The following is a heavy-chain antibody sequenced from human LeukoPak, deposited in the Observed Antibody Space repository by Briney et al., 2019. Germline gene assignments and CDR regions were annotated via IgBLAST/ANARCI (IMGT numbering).Heavy chain of an antibody. Sequence: SVKVSCKASGYTFTSYGISWVRQAPGQGLEWMGRIIPILGIANYAQKFQGRVTITADKSTSTAYMELSSLRSEDTAVYYCARESTNITIFGVVITPYYYYYMDVWGKGTTVTVSS. CDR1: GYTFTSYG. CDR3: ARESTNITIFGVVITPYYYYYMDV. J-gene: IGHJ6*03. V-gene: IGHV1-69*04. D-gene: IGHD3-3*01. CDR2: IIPILGIA.